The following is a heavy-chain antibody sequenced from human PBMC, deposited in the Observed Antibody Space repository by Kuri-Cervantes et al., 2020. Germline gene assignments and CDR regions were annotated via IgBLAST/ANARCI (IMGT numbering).Heavy chain of an antibody. CDR3: AREDTYYGSGSDI. CDR1: GGSISSGGYS. V-gene: IGHV4-30-2*01. D-gene: IGHD3-10*01. CDR2: IYHSGST. Sequence: LRLSCAVSGGSISSGGYSWSWIRQPPGKGLEWIGYIYHSGSTYYNPSLKSRVTISVDRSKNQFSLKLSSVTAADTAVYYCAREDTYYGSGSDIWGQGTMVTVSS. J-gene: IGHJ3*02.